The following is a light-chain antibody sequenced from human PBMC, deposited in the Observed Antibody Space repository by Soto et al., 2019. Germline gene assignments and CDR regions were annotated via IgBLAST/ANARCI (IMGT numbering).Light chain of an antibody. V-gene: IGLV2-18*02. CDR3: SSYAGAGTYVV. CDR1: SSDVGSYDR. J-gene: IGLJ2*01. CDR2: DVS. Sequence: QSALTQPPSVSGSPGQSVTISCIGTSSDVGSYDRVSWYRQPPGTAPKLMIYDVSTRPSGVPNRFSGSKSGNTASLTISGLQPEDEAYYYCSSYAGAGTYVVFGGGTKVTVL.